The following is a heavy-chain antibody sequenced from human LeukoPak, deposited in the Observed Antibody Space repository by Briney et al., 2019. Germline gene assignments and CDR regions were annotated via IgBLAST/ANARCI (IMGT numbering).Heavy chain of an antibody. CDR3: TAPIVGTTRLDY. D-gene: IGHD1-26*01. CDR1: GFTFSNAW. CDR2: IESKTDGGTT. J-gene: IGHJ4*02. V-gene: IGHV3-15*04. Sequence: GGSLRLSCAASGFTFSNAWMSWVRQAPGTGLEWVGRIESKTDGGTTAYAAPVKGRFTISRDDSKSTLFLQMNSLKTEDTAVYYCTAPIVGTTRLDYWGQGTLVTVSS.